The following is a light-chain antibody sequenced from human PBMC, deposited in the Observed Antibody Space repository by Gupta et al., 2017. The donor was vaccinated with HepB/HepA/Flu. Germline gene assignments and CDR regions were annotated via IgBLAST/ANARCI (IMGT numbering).Light chain of an antibody. Sequence: SYVLTQPPSVSVAPGNTARITCGGANIGDKSVHWYQQKPGQAAVLVLYDDSDRPSGIPERFSGSNSGNTATVTISRVEVGDEADYYCQVWDSNNDHVVFGGGTKLTVL. CDR2: DDS. CDR3: QVWDSNNDHVV. V-gene: IGLV3-21*03. CDR1: NIGDKS. J-gene: IGLJ2*01.